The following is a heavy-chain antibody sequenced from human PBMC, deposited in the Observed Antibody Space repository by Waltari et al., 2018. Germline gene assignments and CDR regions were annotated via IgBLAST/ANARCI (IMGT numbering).Heavy chain of an antibody. J-gene: IGHJ4*02. CDR1: GYKFPDYY. Sequence: QVQLVQSGHEVKTPGAAVTVSCKASGYKFPDYYIPWVRQAPGQGLEWMGWINPRTAGINYAESFQGRVTMSRDTSISTVYMDLNSLISDDTAVYYCARDRRVYGSGNYYDLDNWGQGTLVTVSS. V-gene: IGHV1-2*02. CDR3: ARDRRVYGSGNYYDLDN. CDR2: INPRTAGI. D-gene: IGHD3-10*01.